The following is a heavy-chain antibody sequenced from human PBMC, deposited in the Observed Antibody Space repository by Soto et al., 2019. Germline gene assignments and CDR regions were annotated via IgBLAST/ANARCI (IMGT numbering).Heavy chain of an antibody. CDR3: ATHIVVVTANQYFQH. Sequence: ASVKVSCKASGYTFTSYYMHWVRQAPGQGLEWMGIINPSGGSTSYAQKFQGRVTMTRDTSTSTVYMELSSLRSEDTAVYYCATHIVVVTANQYFQHWGQGTLVTVSS. D-gene: IGHD2-21*02. V-gene: IGHV1-46*01. CDR1: GYTFTSYY. CDR2: INPSGGST. J-gene: IGHJ1*01.